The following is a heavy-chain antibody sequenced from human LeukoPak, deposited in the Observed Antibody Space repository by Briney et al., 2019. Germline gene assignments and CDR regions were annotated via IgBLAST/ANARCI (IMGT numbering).Heavy chain of an antibody. Sequence: RGSLRLSCAASGFAFSDQYMDWVRQAPGKGLEWIGGIGNRANNYITEYSASVKGRFTISRDDKKNSLFLQMNSLKTEDTSLYYCTRGYSGLSVYAFDIWGQGTMVTVSS. CDR2: IGNRANNYIT. CDR3: TRGYSGLSVYAFDI. CDR1: GFAFSDQY. D-gene: IGHD1-26*01. V-gene: IGHV3-72*01. J-gene: IGHJ3*02.